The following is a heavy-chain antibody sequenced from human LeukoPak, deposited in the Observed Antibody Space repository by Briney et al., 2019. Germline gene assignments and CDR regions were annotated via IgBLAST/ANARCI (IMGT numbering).Heavy chain of an antibody. CDR2: INHSGST. CDR3: ARGGSGYYPIDY. V-gene: IGHV4-39*07. J-gene: IGHJ4*02. Sequence: PSQTLSLTCTVSGGSISSGSYYWSWIRQPPRKGLEWIGEINHSGSTNYNPSLKSRVTISVDTSKNQFSLKLSSVTAADTAVYYCARGGSGYYPIDYWGQGTLVTVSS. D-gene: IGHD3-22*01. CDR1: GGSISSGSYY.